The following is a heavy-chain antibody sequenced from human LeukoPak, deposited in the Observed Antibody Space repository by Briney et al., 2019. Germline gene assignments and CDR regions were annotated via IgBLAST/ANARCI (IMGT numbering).Heavy chain of an antibody. D-gene: IGHD3-16*01. V-gene: IGHV4-39*01. CDR1: GGSVSSSSYY. Sequence: PSETLSLTCTVSGGSVSSSSYYWGWIRQPPGKGLEWVGCIYNSGSTYYDPSLKSRVTISVDTSKNQVSLKVNSVTAADTAVYYCARRGRSGRSFDYWGQGTLVIVSS. CDR2: IYNSGST. J-gene: IGHJ4*02. CDR3: ARRGRSGRSFDY.